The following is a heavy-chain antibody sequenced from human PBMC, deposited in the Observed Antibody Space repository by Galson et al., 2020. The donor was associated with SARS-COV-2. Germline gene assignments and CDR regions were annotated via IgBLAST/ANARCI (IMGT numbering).Heavy chain of an antibody. J-gene: IGHJ5*02. V-gene: IGHV4-59*11. CDR2: IYYTGRT. CDR1: GASISNHF. Sequence: SETLSLTCTVSGASISNHFWSWIRQPPGKGLEWIGYIYYTGRTSYNPSLRSRVSMSVDTSKNQFSLKLNSVTAADTAVYYCARAPEGYCSGGYCSLFWFDPWGQGTLATVSS. CDR3: ARAPEGYCSGGYCSLFWFDP. D-gene: IGHD2-15*01.